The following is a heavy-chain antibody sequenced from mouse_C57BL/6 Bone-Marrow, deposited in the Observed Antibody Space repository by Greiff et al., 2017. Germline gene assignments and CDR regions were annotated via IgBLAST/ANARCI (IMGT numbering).Heavy chain of an antibody. D-gene: IGHD1-1*01. CDR2: INPGSGGT. V-gene: IGHV1-54*01. Sequence: QVQLQQSGAELVRPGTSVTVSCKASGYAFTNYLIEWVKQRPGQGLEWIGVINPGSGGTNYNEKIKGKATLTADKSSSTAYMQVSSLTSEVTAVYFCARSYYCGSSYNAMDYWGQGTSVTVSS. J-gene: IGHJ4*01. CDR3: ARSYYCGSSYNAMDY. CDR1: GYAFTNYL.